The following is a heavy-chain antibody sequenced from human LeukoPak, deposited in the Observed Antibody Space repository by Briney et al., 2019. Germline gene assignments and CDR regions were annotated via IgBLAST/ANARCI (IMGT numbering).Heavy chain of an antibody. CDR1: GGSFSAYY. Sequence: SETLSLTCAVNGGSFSAYYWSWIRQPPGKGLEWIGGVNYSGSTNYNPSLKTRVTISVDSSKNQFSLKLSSLTAADTAVYYCARGRLRGRSGGTFDYWGQGTLVTVSS. CDR2: VNYSGST. CDR3: ARGRLRGRSGGTFDY. D-gene: IGHD5-12*01. J-gene: IGHJ4*02. V-gene: IGHV4-34*01.